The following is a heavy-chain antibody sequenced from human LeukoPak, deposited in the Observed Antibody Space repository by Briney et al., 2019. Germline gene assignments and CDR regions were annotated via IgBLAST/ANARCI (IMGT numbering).Heavy chain of an antibody. CDR1: GYTFTDYY. CDR2: INSNSGGT. V-gene: IGHV1-2*02. D-gene: IGHD3-22*01. J-gene: IGHJ3*02. Sequence: ASVRVSCKTSGYTFTDYYIHWMRQAPGQGLEWMGWINSNSGGTSYAQKFQGRVTLTRDTPTRTAFMELSRLRSDDTAVYYCARERVMYYYDSSGYKLDAFDIWGQGTMVTVSS. CDR3: ARERVMYYYDSSGYKLDAFDI.